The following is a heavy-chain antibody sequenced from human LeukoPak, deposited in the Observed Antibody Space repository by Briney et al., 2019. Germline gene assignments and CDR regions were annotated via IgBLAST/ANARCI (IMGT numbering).Heavy chain of an antibody. V-gene: IGHV1-46*01. D-gene: IGHD6-13*01. CDR1: GYTFTSYY. CDR3: ARGRGSSWYVLSYYYYYMDV. J-gene: IGHJ6*03. Sequence: ASVKVSCKASGYTFTSYYMHWVRQAPGQGLEWMGIINPSGGSTSYAQKFQGRVTMTRDMSTSTVYMELSSLRSEDTAVYYCARGRGSSWYVLSYYYYYMDVWGKGTTVTVSS. CDR2: INPSGGST.